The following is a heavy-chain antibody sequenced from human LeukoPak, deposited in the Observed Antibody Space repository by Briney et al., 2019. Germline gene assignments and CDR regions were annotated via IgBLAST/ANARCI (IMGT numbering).Heavy chain of an antibody. J-gene: IGHJ3*02. CDR1: GGSFSGYY. V-gene: IGHV4-34*01. CDR2: INHSGST. Sequence: SETLSLTCAVYGGSFSGYYWSWIRQPPGKGLEWIGEINHSGSTNYNPSLKIRVTISVDTSKNQFSLKLISVTAADTAVYYFARARDTIFGVVIKPRDAFDIWGQGTMVTVSS. CDR3: ARARDTIFGVVIKPRDAFDI. D-gene: IGHD3-3*01.